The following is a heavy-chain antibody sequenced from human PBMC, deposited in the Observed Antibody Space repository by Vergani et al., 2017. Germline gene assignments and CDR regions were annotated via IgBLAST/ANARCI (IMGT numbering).Heavy chain of an antibody. CDR2: INPNSGGT. Sequence: QVQLVQSGAEVKKPGASVKVSCKASGYTFTGYYMHWVRQAPGQGLEWMGWINPNSGGTNYAQKFQGRVTLTRDTSISTAYMELSRLRSDDTAVYYCARLYYDILTGYLDYYMDVWGKGTTVTVSS. CDR1: GYTFTGYY. CDR3: ARLYYDILTGYLDYYMDV. D-gene: IGHD3-9*01. J-gene: IGHJ6*03. V-gene: IGHV1-2*02.